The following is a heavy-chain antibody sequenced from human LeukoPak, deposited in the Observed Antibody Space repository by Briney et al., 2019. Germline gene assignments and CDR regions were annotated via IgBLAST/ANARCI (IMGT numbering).Heavy chain of an antibody. V-gene: IGHV4-61*02. CDR3: ARGLLYDSSGYNSRYFDL. Sequence: SETLSLTCTVSGGSISRGSYYWSWIRQPAGKGLEWIGRIYTSGITKYNPSLKSRVTISVDTSKNQFSLKLTSVTAADTAVYYCARGLLYDSSGYNSRYFDLWGRGTLVTVSS. D-gene: IGHD3-22*01. CDR2: IYTSGIT. CDR1: GGSISRGSYY. J-gene: IGHJ2*01.